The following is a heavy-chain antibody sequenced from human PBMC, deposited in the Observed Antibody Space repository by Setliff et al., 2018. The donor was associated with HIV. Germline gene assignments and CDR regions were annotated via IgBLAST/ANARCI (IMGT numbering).Heavy chain of an antibody. D-gene: IGHD2-2*01. CDR2: IYYSGST. CDR1: GGSISSSSYY. Sequence: PSETLSLTCTVSGGSISSSSYYWGWIRQPPGKGLEWIGSIYYSGSTYYNPSLKSRVTISVDTSKNQFSLNLSSVTAADTAVYYCARDGCTSTSCYFIRAFDTWGQGTMVTVSS. CDR3: ARDGCTSTSCYFIRAFDT. V-gene: IGHV4-39*07. J-gene: IGHJ3*02.